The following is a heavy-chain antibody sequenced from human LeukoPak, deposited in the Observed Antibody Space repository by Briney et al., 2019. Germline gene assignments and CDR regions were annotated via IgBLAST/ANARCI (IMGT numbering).Heavy chain of an antibody. CDR2: VKQDGSER. Sequence: PGGSLRLSCAASGFTFSSYWMSWVRQAPGKGLVWVANVKQDGSERYYVRSVRGRFTISRDNAKNSLYLQMNSLRAEDTAVYYCAREGAYYLDSWGQGTLVAVSS. CDR1: GFTFSSYW. CDR3: AREGAYYLDS. D-gene: IGHD4/OR15-4a*01. J-gene: IGHJ4*02. V-gene: IGHV3-7*01.